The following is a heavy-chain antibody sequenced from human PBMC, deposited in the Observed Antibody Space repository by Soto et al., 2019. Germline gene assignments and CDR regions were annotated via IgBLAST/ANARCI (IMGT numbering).Heavy chain of an antibody. V-gene: IGHV5-10-1*01. CDR1: GYSFTSYL. D-gene: IGHD3-10*01. Sequence: GESLKISCKGSGYSFTSYLISWVRQMPGKGLEWMGRIDPSDSYTNYSPSFQGHVTISADKSISTAYLQWSSLKASDTAMYYCARHRFYGSGNSPFDYWGQGTLVTVSS. CDR2: IDPSDSYT. J-gene: IGHJ4*02. CDR3: ARHRFYGSGNSPFDY.